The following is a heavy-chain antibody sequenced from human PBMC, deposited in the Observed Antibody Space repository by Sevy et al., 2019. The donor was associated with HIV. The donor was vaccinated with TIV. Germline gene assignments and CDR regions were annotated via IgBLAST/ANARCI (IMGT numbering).Heavy chain of an antibody. Sequence: GGSLGLSCAASGFTFDDYAMHWVRQRPGKGLEWVSGISWHSGNIDYADSVKGRFTISRDNAKNSLYLQMNSLRAEDTALYYCAKDIGPSNYDYVWGTYYFYGMDVWGQGTTVTVSS. V-gene: IGHV3-9*01. CDR3: AKDIGPSNYDYVWGTYYFYGMDV. J-gene: IGHJ6*02. CDR2: ISWHSGNI. D-gene: IGHD3-16*01. CDR1: GFTFDDYA.